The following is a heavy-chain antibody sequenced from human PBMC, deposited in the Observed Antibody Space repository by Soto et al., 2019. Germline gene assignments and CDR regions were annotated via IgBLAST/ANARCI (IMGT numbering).Heavy chain of an antibody. V-gene: IGHV3-48*01. J-gene: IGHJ4*02. Sequence: CGSLRVSCTASGFSRSRYSTYRFRKPPGKGLEWVSYICSSSSTIYYADSVKGRFTISRDNAKNSLYLQMNSLRAEDTAVYYCASNPDNTVITVDYWGQGTLVTVSS. CDR1: GFSRSRYS. CDR3: ASNPDNTVITVDY. CDR2: ICSSSSTI. D-gene: IGHD1-20*01.